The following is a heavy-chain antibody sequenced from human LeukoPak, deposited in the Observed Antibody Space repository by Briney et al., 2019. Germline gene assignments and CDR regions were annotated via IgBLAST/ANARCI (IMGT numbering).Heavy chain of an antibody. J-gene: IGHJ4*02. CDR3: ARASGVGFDY. V-gene: IGHV3-48*03. CDR1: GFTFSSCE. D-gene: IGHD3-10*01. Sequence: PGGSLSLFCALSGFTFSSCEMNWVPQAPGKGLEWVSYISSSGSTISNADSVKGGFTLSTNNAKNTMYLQMDSLRAEDTAVYYCARASGVGFDYWGQGTLVTVSS. CDR2: ISSSGSTI.